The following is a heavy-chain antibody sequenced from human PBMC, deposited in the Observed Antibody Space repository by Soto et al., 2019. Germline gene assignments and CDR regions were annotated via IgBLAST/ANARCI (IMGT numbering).Heavy chain of an antibody. V-gene: IGHV3-15*07. Sequence: GGSLRLSCAASGFTFSNAWMNWVRQAPGKGLEWVGRIKSKTDGGTTDYAAPVKGRFTISRDDSKNTLYLQMNSLKTEDTAVYYCTTDPRRSVTIWNPNFDYWGQGTLVTVSS. CDR2: IKSKTDGGTT. J-gene: IGHJ4*02. CDR1: GFTFSNAW. CDR3: TTDPRRSVTIWNPNFDY. D-gene: IGHD4-17*01.